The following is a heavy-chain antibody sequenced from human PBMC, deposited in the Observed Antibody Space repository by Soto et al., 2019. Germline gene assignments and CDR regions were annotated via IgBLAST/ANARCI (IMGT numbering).Heavy chain of an antibody. J-gene: IGHJ5*02. CDR3: ARHFSGTDIVVVPAAIWFDP. CDR1: GGSISSSSYY. Sequence: SETLSLTCTVSGGSISSSSYYWGWIRQPPGKGLEWIGSIYYSGSTYYNPSLKSRVTISVDTSKNQFSLKLSSVTAADTAVYYCARHFSGTDIVVVPAAIWFDPWGQGTLVTVSS. CDR2: IYYSGST. D-gene: IGHD2-2*01. V-gene: IGHV4-39*01.